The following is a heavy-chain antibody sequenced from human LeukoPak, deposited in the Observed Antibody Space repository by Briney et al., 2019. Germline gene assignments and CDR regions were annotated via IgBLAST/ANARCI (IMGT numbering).Heavy chain of an antibody. CDR1: GFTFSSYA. CDR2: ISYDGSNK. J-gene: IGHJ4*02. CDR3: ARDQTSDFWSGYYIL. V-gene: IGHV3-30-3*01. Sequence: GGSLRLSCAASGFTFSSYAMHWVRQAPGKGLEWVAVISYDGSNKYYADSVKGRFTISRDNSKNTLYLQMNSLRAEDTAVYYCARDQTSDFWSGYYILWGQGTLVTVSS. D-gene: IGHD3-3*01.